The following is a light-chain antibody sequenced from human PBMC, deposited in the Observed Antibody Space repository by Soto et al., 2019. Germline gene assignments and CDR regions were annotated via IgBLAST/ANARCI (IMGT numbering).Light chain of an antibody. CDR3: QKYNSGPRT. CDR1: QDISNY. V-gene: IGKV1-27*01. CDR2: AAF. Sequence: DIQMTQSPSSLSASVGDRVTITCRASQDISNYLAWYQQKPGKVPKLLIYAAFTVQSGVPSRFSGSGSGTDFTLTISSLQPEDVATYYCQKYNSGPRTFGQGTKVEIK. J-gene: IGKJ1*01.